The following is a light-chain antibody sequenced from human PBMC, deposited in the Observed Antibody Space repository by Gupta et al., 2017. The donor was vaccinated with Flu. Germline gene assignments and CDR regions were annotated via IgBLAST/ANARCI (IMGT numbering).Light chain of an antibody. CDR3: QQYNNWPSTT. V-gene: IGKV3-15*01. J-gene: IGKJ4*01. Sequence: EIVMTQSPATLSVSPGERATPSCRASQSVSSNLAWYQQKPGQAPRLLIYGASTRATGIPARFSGSGSGTEFTLTISSLQSEDFAVYDCQQYNNWPSTTFGGGTKVEIK. CDR1: QSVSSN. CDR2: GAS.